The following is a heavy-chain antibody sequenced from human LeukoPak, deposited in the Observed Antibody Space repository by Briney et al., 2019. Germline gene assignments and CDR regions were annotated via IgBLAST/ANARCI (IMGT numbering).Heavy chain of an antibody. J-gene: IGHJ5*02. CDR2: IYYSGST. Sequence: SGTLSLTCAVSGYSISSSNWWGWIRQPPGKGLEWIGYIYYSGSTYYNPSLKSRVTMSVDTSKNQFSLKLSSVTAVDTAVYYCARNVDTVMVGGGWFDPWGQGTLVTVSS. CDR3: ARNVDTVMVGGGWFDP. CDR1: GYSISSSNW. D-gene: IGHD5-18*01. V-gene: IGHV4-28*01.